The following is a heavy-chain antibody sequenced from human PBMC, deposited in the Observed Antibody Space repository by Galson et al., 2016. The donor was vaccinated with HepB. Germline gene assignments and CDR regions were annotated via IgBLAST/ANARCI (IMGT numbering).Heavy chain of an antibody. CDR2: ISGSGGST. CDR1: RFTFSSYA. J-gene: IGHJ6*02. Sequence: SLRLSCAASRFTFSSYAMGWVRQAPGRGLEWVSVISGSGGSTYYADSVKGRFTISRDNSKNTLYLQMNSLRAADTAVYCCAKEGTIFGVVPYGMDVWGQGTKVIVSS. CDR3: AKEGTIFGVVPYGMDV. D-gene: IGHD3-3*01. V-gene: IGHV3-23*01.